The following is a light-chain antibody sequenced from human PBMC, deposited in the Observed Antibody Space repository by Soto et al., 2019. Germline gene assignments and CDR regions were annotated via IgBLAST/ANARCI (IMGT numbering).Light chain of an antibody. CDR1: SSDVGGYNY. CDR3: SSYTSSSTLV. V-gene: IGLV2-14*01. Sequence: QSALTQPASVSGSPGQSITLSCTGTSSDVGGYNYVSWYQQHPGKAPKLMIYEVSNRPSGVSNRFSGSKSGNTASLTISGRQAEDEADYYCSSYTSSSTLVFGTGTKLTVL. J-gene: IGLJ1*01. CDR2: EVS.